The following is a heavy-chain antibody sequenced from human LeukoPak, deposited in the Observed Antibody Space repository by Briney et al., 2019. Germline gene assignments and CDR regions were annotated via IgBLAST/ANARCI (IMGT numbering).Heavy chain of an antibody. CDR3: ARALSSGWYRDYYYYMDV. D-gene: IGHD6-19*01. V-gene: IGHV1-69*05. Sequence: GASVKVSCKASGGTFSSYAISWVRQAPGQGLEWMGGITPNFGTADYAQKLQGRVTMTTDTSASTAYMELRSLRSDDTAVYYCARALSSGWYRDYYYYMDVWGKGTTVTISS. CDR2: ITPNFGTA. J-gene: IGHJ6*03. CDR1: GGTFSSYA.